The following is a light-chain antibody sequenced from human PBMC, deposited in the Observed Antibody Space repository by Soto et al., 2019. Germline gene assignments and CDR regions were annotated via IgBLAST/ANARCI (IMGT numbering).Light chain of an antibody. CDR2: SNN. CDR1: SSNIGSNT. V-gene: IGLV1-44*01. J-gene: IGLJ1*01. Sequence: QSVLTQPPSASVTPGQRVTISCSGSSSNIGSNTVNWYQQLPGTAPKLLIYSNNQRPSGVPDRFSGSKSGTSASLAISGLQSEDEADYYCATWDASLNGRVFGTGTKLTVL. CDR3: ATWDASLNGRV.